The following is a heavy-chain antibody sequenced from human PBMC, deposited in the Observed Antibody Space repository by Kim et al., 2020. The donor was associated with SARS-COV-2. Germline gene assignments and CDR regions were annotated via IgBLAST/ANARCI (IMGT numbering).Heavy chain of an antibody. V-gene: IGHV4-39*07. Sequence: SETLSLTCSVSGGSIGSSTYYWGWIRQPPGKGLEWIGTIYYSGSTYYNPSLKSRVTVSVDTSKNQFSLKLSSVTAADTAVYYCARKERAYSSTSSDYWG. CDR3: ARKERAYSSTSSDY. CDR2: IYYSGST. D-gene: IGHD6-19*01. CDR1: GGSIGSSTYY. J-gene: IGHJ4*01.